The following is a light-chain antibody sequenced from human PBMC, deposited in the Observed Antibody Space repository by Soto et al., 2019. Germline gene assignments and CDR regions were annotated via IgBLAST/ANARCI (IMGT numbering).Light chain of an antibody. CDR2: DAS. CDR1: QGISSA. CDR3: QQFNSYPFT. J-gene: IGKJ5*01. Sequence: AIQLTQSPSSLSASVGDRVTITCRASQGISSALAWYQQKPGKAPKLLIYDASSLESGVPSRFSGRGSGTDFTLTISSLQPEDFATYYCQQFNSYPFTFGQGTRLEIK. V-gene: IGKV1-13*02.